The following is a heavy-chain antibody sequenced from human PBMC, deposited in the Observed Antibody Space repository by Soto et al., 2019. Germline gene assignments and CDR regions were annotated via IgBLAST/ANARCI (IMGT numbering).Heavy chain of an antibody. CDR3: ARHNYGSGSTYFDY. V-gene: IGHV4-59*08. CDR2: TYYSGST. D-gene: IGHD3-10*01. CDR1: GGSISGYY. J-gene: IGHJ4*02. Sequence: PSETLSLTCTVSGGSISGYYWSWIRQPPGKGLEWIGYTYYSGSTNYNPSLKSRVTISVDTSKNQFSLRLNSMTAADTAVYYCARHNYGSGSTYFDYWGQGTLVTVSS.